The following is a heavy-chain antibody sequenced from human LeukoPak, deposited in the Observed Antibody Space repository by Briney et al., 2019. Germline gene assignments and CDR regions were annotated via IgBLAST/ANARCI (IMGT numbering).Heavy chain of an antibody. CDR3: ARGPITIFGVVMGFMDV. Sequence: SVKVSCKASGYTFTGYYMHWVRQAPGQRLEWMGWINAGNGNTKYSQEFQGRVTITRDTSASTAYMELSRLRSDDTAVYYCARGPITIFGVVMGFMDVWGKGTTVTVSS. CDR1: GYTFTGYY. V-gene: IGHV1-3*01. J-gene: IGHJ6*04. D-gene: IGHD3-3*01. CDR2: INAGNGNT.